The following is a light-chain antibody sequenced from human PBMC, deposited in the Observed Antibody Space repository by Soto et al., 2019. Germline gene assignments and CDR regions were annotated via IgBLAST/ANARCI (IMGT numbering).Light chain of an antibody. CDR2: DTS. J-gene: IGKJ5*01. V-gene: IGKV3-15*01. CDR3: QQYSNWPPIT. CDR1: QSVSIH. Sequence: EVVMTQSPVTLSVSPGERATLSCRASQSVSIHLAWYQQKPGQAPRLLIYDTSTRATGIPARFSGSGSGTEFTLTISSLQSEDFAVYYCQQYSNWPPITFGQGTRLAIK.